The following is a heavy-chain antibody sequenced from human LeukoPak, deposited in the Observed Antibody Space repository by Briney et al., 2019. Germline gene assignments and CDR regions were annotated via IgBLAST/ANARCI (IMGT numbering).Heavy chain of an antibody. V-gene: IGHV3-7*04. CDR2: IKQDGSEK. J-gene: IGHJ4*02. CDR3: ARDGTFSCYGPGFDI. D-gene: IGHD2-15*01. Sequence: PGGSLRLSCAASGFTFSRFWMSWVRQAPGKGLEWVANIKQDGSEKYYVGSVKGRFTISRDNAKNSLYLQMNSLRAEDTAVFYCARDGTFSCYGPGFDIWGQGTLVTVSS. CDR1: GFTFSRFW.